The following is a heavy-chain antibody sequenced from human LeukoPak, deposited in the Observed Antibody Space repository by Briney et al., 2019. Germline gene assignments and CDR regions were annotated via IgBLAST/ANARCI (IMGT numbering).Heavy chain of an antibody. D-gene: IGHD2/OR15-2a*01. J-gene: IGHJ4*02. CDR1: GFTFSSYG. Sequence: GGSLRLSCAASGFTFSSYGMHWVRQAPGKGLEWVAVISYDGSNKYYADSVKGRFTISRDNSKNTLYLQTNSLSAEDTAVYYCAAFDFDYWGQGTLVTVSS. V-gene: IGHV3-30*03. CDR2: ISYDGSNK. CDR3: AAFDFDY.